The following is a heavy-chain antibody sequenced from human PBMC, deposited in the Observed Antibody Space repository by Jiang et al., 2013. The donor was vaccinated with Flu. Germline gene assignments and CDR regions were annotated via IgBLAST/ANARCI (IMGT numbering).Heavy chain of an antibody. CDR2: ISYDGSNK. V-gene: IGHV3-30-3*01. CDR3: ARDPSDSSGYNYYYGLDV. J-gene: IGHJ6*02. Sequence: VQLLESGGGVVQPGRSLRLSCAASGFTFSSYAMHWVRQAPGKGLEWVAVISYDGSNKYHADSVKGRFTISRDNSKNTLYLQMNSLRAEDTAVYYCARDPSDSSGYNYYYGLDVWGQG. CDR1: GFTFSSYA. D-gene: IGHD3-22*01.